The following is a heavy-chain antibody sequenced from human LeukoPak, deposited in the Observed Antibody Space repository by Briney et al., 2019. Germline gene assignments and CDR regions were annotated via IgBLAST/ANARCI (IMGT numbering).Heavy chain of an antibody. Sequence: SETLSLTCTVSGGSISSYYWSWIRQPPGKGLEWIGYIYYSGSTNYNPSLKSRVTISVDTSKNQFSLKLSSVTAADTAVYFCAREILGGLRDYWGQGALVTVSS. V-gene: IGHV4-4*08. CDR2: IYYSGST. D-gene: IGHD5/OR15-5a*01. CDR1: GGSISSYY. J-gene: IGHJ4*02. CDR3: AREILGGLRDY.